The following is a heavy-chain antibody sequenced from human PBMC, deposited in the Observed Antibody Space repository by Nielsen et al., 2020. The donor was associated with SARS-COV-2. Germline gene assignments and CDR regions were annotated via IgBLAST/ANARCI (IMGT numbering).Heavy chain of an antibody. V-gene: IGHV4-59*08. CDR2: IYYSGST. D-gene: IGHD3-10*01. CDR1: GGSISSYY. Sequence: SETLSLTCTVSGGSISSYYWSWIRQPPGEGLEWIGYIYYSGSTNYNPSLKSRVTISVDTSKNQFSLKLSSVTAADTAVYYCARNSMVRGVNPLDYWGQGTPVTVSS. J-gene: IGHJ4*02. CDR3: ARNSMVRGVNPLDY.